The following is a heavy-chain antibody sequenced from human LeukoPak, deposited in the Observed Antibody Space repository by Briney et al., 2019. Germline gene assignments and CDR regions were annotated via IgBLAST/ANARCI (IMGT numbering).Heavy chain of an antibody. CDR2: ISRSGDGT. CDR1: GFTFSSYV. Sequence: GGSLRLSCAASGFTFSSYVMNWVRQPPGEGLEWVSGISRSGDGTYYADSVKGRFTISRDNAKNSLYLQMNSLRAEDTALYYCAKGDLDVWGQGTTVTVSS. V-gene: IGHV3-23*01. CDR3: AKGDLDV. J-gene: IGHJ6*02.